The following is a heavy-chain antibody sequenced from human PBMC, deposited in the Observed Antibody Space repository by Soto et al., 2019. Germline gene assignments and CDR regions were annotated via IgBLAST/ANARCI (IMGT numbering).Heavy chain of an antibody. V-gene: IGHV5-51*01. J-gene: IGHJ4*02. CDR1: GYRFTRSC. Sequence: GEPLSSYSQAAGYRFTRSCIGWVRQMPGKGLEWLGNVYPSDSDVRYSPSFEGRVTISADNSINTAYLHLLNLKASDTAIYYCTKGAISPFDSWGQGTRVPVSS. CDR2: VYPSDSDV. D-gene: IGHD3-3*02. CDR3: TKGAISPFDS.